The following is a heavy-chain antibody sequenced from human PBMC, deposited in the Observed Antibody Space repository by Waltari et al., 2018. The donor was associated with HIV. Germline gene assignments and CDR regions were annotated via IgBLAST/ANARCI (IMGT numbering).Heavy chain of an antibody. D-gene: IGHD4-17*01. J-gene: IGHJ3*02. CDR1: GFTFSSYS. CDR3: ARDIQDDYGDAGAFDI. V-gene: IGHV3-21*06. Sequence: EVQLVESGGGLVKPGGSLRLSCAASGFTFSSYSMNWVRKAPGKGLEWVSSISSSSTFISYADSVKGRFTISRDNAKNSLYLQMNSLRAEDTAVYYCARDIQDDYGDAGAFDIWGQGTMITVSS. CDR2: ISSSSTFI.